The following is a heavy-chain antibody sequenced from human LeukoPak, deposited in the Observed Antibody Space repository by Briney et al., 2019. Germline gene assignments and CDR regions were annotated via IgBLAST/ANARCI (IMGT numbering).Heavy chain of an antibody. D-gene: IGHD3-22*01. J-gene: IGHJ4*02. V-gene: IGHV4-39*07. CDR2: IYYSGST. CDR1: GGSISSSTYY. CDR3: ARDPTYYYDSSGYDY. Sequence: PSETLSLTCTVSGGSISSSTYYWGWIRQPPGKGLEWIGSIYYSGSTYYNTSLKSRVTISVDTSKNQFSLKLSSVTAADAAVYYCARDPTYYYDSSGYDYWGQGTLVTVSS.